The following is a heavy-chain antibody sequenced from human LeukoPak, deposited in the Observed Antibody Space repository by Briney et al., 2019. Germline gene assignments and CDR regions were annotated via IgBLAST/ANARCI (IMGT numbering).Heavy chain of an antibody. V-gene: IGHV4-59*12. CDR2: VYYTGST. CDR3: ARYSDHGLDV. J-gene: IGHJ6*02. Sequence: GSLRLSCSVSGASINNYYWNWIRQPPGKGLEWIGYVYYTGSTNHNPSLKSRLTLSLDTSRNQLSLRLSSVTAADTAVYYCARYSDHGLDVWGQGATVTVSS. CDR1: GASINNYY.